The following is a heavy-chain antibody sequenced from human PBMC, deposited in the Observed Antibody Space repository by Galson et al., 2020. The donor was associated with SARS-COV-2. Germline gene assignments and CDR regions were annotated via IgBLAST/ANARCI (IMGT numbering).Heavy chain of an antibody. J-gene: IGHJ6*02. D-gene: IGHD3-10*01. Sequence: QLGESLKISCAASGFTFSSYGMHWVRQAPGKGLEWVAVISYDGSNKYYADSVKGRFTISRDNSKNTLYLQMNSLRAEDTAVYYCAGDLSPYYCYYYGMDVWGQGTTVTVSS. CDR2: ISYDGSNK. CDR3: AGDLSPYYCYYYGMDV. CDR1: GFTFSSYG. V-gene: IGHV3-30*03.